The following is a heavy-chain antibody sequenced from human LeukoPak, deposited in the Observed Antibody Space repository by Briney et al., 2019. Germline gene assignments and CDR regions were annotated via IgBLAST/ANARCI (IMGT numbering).Heavy chain of an antibody. J-gene: IGHJ4*02. CDR1: GYTFTRYG. D-gene: IGHD3-22*01. CDR3: ARSPYYYDSSGYSLPYYFDY. Sequence: ASVKVSCKASGYTFTRYGITWVRQAPGQGLEWMGWISAYNGNTNYAQKLQGRVTMTTDTSTSTAYMELRSLRSDDTAVHYCARSPYYYDSSGYSLPYYFDYWGQGTLVTVSS. V-gene: IGHV1-18*01. CDR2: ISAYNGNT.